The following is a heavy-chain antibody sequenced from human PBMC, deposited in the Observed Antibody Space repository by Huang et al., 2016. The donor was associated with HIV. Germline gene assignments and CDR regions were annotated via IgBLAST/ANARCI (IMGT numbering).Heavy chain of an antibody. CDR1: GFTFNNYA. J-gene: IGHJ4*02. CDR3: AKGIKSSGSYYFDY. D-gene: IGHD3-10*01. Sequence: EVQLLESGGGLVQPGGSLRLSCAASGFTFNNYAMNWVRQAAGKGLEGVSTISGNGGSTYYADSVKGRFTISRDNSKNTLYLHMNSLRVEDTAVYYCAKGIKSSGSYYFDYWGQGTLVTVSS. V-gene: IGHV3-23*01. CDR2: ISGNGGST.